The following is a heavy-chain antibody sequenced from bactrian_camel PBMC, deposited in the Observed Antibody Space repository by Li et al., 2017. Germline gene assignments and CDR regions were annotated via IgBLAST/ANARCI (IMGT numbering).Heavy chain of an antibody. D-gene: IGHD5*01. V-gene: IGHV3S1*01. CDR2: HYTGTATT. CDR3: AARQPCRVWLGYEDPGEYNI. Sequence: HVQLVESGGGSVQAGGSLRLSCAASGFGFRRYCAGWFRQAPGKERAAVAAHYTGTATTYVADSVKGRFSISEDNSKNVLYLQMNSLQPEDTATYFCAARQPCRVWLGYEDPGEYNIWGQGTQVTVS. J-gene: IGHJ4*01. CDR1: GFGFRRYC.